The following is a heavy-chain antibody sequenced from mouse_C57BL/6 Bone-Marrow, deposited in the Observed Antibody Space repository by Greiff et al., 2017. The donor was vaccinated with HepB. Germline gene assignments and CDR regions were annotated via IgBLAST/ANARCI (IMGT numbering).Heavy chain of an antibody. V-gene: IGHV5-4*01. Sequence: EVQLVESGGGLVKPGGSLKLSCAASGFTFSSYAMSWVRQTPEKRLEWVATISDGGSYTYYPDNVKGRFTISRDNAKNNLYLQMSHLKSEDTAMYYCARVDNYYGSSYWYFDVWGTGTTVTVSS. CDR2: ISDGGSYT. CDR1: GFTFSSYA. D-gene: IGHD1-1*01. CDR3: ARVDNYYGSSYWYFDV. J-gene: IGHJ1*03.